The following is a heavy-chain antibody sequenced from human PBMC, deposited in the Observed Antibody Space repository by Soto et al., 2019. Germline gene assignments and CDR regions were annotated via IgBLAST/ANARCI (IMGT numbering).Heavy chain of an antibody. V-gene: IGHV3-74*01. Sequence: EVQLVESGGGLVQPGGSLRLSCAASGFTFSTYWMHWVRQAPGKGLVWVSRIKNDGSGTYYVDSVEGRFTISRDNAKNTLYLQLHRRGAEDTAVYYCVRGDGDYDVGNGYLGRHWGQGTLVTVSS. CDR1: GFTFSTYW. CDR3: VRGDGDYDVGNGYLGRH. J-gene: IGHJ4*02. CDR2: IKNDGSGT. D-gene: IGHD3-3*01.